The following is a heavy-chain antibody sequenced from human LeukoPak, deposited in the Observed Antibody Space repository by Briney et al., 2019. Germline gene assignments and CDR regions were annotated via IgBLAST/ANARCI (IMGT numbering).Heavy chain of an antibody. D-gene: IGHD6-19*01. J-gene: IGHJ6*02. CDR2: INPNSGGT. V-gene: IGHV1-2*04. Sequence: ASVKVSCKASGYTFTGYYMHWVRQAPGQGLEWMGWINPNSGGTNYAQKFQGWVTMTRDTSISTAYMELSRLRSDDTAVYYCARDAGIAVAGTGPPYYCYGMDVWGQGTTVTVSS. CDR3: ARDAGIAVAGTGPPYYCYGMDV. CDR1: GYTFTGYY.